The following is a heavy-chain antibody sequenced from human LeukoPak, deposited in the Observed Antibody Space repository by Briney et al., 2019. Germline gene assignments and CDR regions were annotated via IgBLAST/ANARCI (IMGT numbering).Heavy chain of an antibody. D-gene: IGHD3-10*01. CDR1: GYTFIHHY. Sequence: ASVKVSCKASGYTFIHHYIHWVRQAPGQGLEWMGWINPNSDDTNYAQKFQGRVTMTRDTSISTVYMELTRLRSDDTAVYYCVRIYRGPDYWGQGTLVTVSS. J-gene: IGHJ4*02. V-gene: IGHV1-2*02. CDR2: INPNSDDT. CDR3: VRIYRGPDY.